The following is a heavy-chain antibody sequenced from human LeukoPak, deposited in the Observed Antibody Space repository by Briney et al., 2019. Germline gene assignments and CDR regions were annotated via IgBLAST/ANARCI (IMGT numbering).Heavy chain of an antibody. D-gene: IGHD2-15*01. V-gene: IGHV1-18*04. J-gene: IGHJ3*02. Sequence: GASVKVSCKASGYTFTGYYMHWARQAPGQGLEWMGWISAYNGNTNYARKLQGRVTMTTDTSTSTAYMNLRSLRSDDTAVYYCAREDCSGGSCYSLSLTPVFHVFDIWGQGTMVTVSS. CDR2: ISAYNGNT. CDR1: GYTFTGYY. CDR3: AREDCSGGSCYSLSLTPVFHVFDI.